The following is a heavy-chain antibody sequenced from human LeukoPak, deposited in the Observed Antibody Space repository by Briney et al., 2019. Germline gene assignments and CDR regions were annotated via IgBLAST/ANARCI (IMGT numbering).Heavy chain of an antibody. J-gene: IGHJ1*01. Sequence: PGGSLRLSCAASGFTFSSYSMNWVRQAPGKGLEWVSSISSSSSYIYYADSVKGRFTISRDNAKNSLYLQMNSLRAEDTAVYYCAGLKWELLLVEQYFQHWGQGTLVTVSS. D-gene: IGHD1-26*01. CDR3: AGLKWELLLVEQYFQH. CDR2: ISSSSSYI. CDR1: GFTFSSYS. V-gene: IGHV3-21*01.